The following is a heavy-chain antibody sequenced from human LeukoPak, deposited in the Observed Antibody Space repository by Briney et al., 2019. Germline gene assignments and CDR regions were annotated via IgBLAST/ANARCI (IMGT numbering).Heavy chain of an antibody. J-gene: IGHJ4*02. V-gene: IGHV3-23*01. CDR3: ATDGYCSSTSCPTGYFFDY. D-gene: IGHD2-2*01. CDR1: GFTFSSYA. Sequence: GGSLRLSCAASGFTFSSYAMSWVRQAPGKGLEWVSAISGSGGSTYYADSVKGRFTISRDNSKNTLYLQMNSLRAEDTAVYYCATDGYCSSTSCPTGYFFDYWGQGTLVTVSS. CDR2: ISGSGGST.